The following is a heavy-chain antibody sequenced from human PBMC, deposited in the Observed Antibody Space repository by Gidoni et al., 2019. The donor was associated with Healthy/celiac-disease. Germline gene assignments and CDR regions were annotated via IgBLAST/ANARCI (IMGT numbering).Heavy chain of an antibody. Sequence: EVQLVESGGGLVQPGGSLKLSCAASGFTSSGSAMHWVRQASGKGLEWVGRIRSKANSYATAYAASVKGRFTISRDDSKNTAYLQMNSLKTEDTAVYYCTTVALGSGSSPPFDPWGQGTLVTVSS. CDR1: GFTSSGSA. CDR2: IRSKANSYAT. V-gene: IGHV3-73*01. J-gene: IGHJ5*02. CDR3: TTVALGSGSSPPFDP. D-gene: IGHD3-10*01.